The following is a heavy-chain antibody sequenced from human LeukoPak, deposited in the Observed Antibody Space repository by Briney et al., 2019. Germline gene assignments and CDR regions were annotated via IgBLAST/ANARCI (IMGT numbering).Heavy chain of an antibody. D-gene: IGHD6-19*01. Sequence: GGSLRLSCAASGFSFSSYWMHWVRQAPGKGLVWASRISSDGSIINYADSVKGRFTISRDNAKNTLYLQMNSLRVEDTAVYYCARPAVAGLRAGGYDYWGQGTLVTVSS. V-gene: IGHV3-74*01. CDR2: ISSDGSII. CDR1: GFSFSSYW. J-gene: IGHJ4*02. CDR3: ARPAVAGLRAGGYDY.